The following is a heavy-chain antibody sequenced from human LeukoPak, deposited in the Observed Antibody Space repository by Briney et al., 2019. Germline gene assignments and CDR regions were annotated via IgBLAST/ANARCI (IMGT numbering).Heavy chain of an antibody. J-gene: IGHJ4*02. CDR1: GESISGFY. CDR3: ARGVVIAPQTFDY. CDR2: IYYSGST. V-gene: IGHV4-59*01. D-gene: IGHD2-21*01. Sequence: KPSETLFLTCTVHGESISGFYWTWIRQPPGKGLGRIGYIYYSGSTNYNPSLRSRVTISVDTSKNQFSLKLSSVTAADTAVYYCARGVVIAPQTFDYWGQGTLVTVSS.